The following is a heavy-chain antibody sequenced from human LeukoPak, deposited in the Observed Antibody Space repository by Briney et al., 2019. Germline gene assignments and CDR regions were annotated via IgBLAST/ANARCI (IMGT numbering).Heavy chain of an antibody. CDR3: ARPRSGSSGLDFDY. CDR1: GGSISSGGYY. CDR2: IYYSGST. J-gene: IGHJ4*02. D-gene: IGHD3-10*01. Sequence: SETLSLTCTVSGGSISSGGYYWSWIRQHPGKGLEWIGYIYYSGSTYYNPSLESRVTISVDTSKNQFSLKLSSVTAADTAVYYCARPRSGSSGLDFDYWGRGTLVTASS. V-gene: IGHV4-31*03.